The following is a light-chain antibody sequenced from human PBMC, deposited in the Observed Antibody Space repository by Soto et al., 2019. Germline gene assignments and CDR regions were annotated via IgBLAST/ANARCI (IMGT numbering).Light chain of an antibody. CDR1: SNDVGTYNL. J-gene: IGLJ2*01. CDR3: CSYGRSVV. V-gene: IGLV2-23*01. Sequence: QSALTQPASVSGSPGQSITISCTGISNDVGTYNLVSWYQHHPGKAPKLIIYEASKRPSGVPNRFSGSKSGNTASLTISGLHAEDEADYYCCSYGRSVVFGGGTQLT. CDR2: EAS.